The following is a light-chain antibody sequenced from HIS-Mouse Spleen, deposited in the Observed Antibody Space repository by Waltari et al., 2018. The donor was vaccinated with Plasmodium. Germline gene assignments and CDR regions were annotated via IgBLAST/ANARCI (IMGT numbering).Light chain of an antibody. V-gene: IGLV2-23*03. CDR3: CSYAGSSTFVV. Sequence: QSALTQPASVSGSPGQSITISCTGTSSDVGSYNLVSWYQQHPGNAPKLMIYEGSKRPSGVAHRFAGSKSGNTAALTISGLQAEDEADYYCCSYAGSSTFVVFGGGTKLTVL. CDR2: EGS. J-gene: IGLJ2*01. CDR1: SSDVGSYNL.